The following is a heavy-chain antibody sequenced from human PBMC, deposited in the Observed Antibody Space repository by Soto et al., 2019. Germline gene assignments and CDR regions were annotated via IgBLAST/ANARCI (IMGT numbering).Heavy chain of an antibody. CDR2: ISSGGENT. J-gene: IGHJ6*02. CDR3: AKGKMGISIYGVMAPNGLDV. D-gene: IGHD3-3*01. Sequence: GGSLSLSCAASGFTFSSYSMNWVSQAPGKGLEWVSSISSGGENTYTADSVKGRFTISRDNSKTTMYLQMSSLRVEDTGVYFCAKGKMGISIYGVMAPNGLDVWGQGTTDTVSS. CDR1: GFTFSSYS. V-gene: IGHV3-23*01.